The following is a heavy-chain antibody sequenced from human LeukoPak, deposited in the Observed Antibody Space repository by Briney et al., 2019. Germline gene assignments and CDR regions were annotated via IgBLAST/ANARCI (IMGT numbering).Heavy chain of an antibody. V-gene: IGHV4-34*01. D-gene: IGHD1-14*01. J-gene: IGHJ5*02. CDR3: ARGVNLNWFDP. CDR2: INHSGST. Sequence: PSETLSLTCAVYGPSFSGYYWSSIRHPPGKWLEWIGEINHSGSTNYNPSLKSRVTISVDTSKNQFSLKLSSVTAADSAVYYCARGVNLNWFDPWGQGTLVTVSS. CDR1: GPSFSGYY.